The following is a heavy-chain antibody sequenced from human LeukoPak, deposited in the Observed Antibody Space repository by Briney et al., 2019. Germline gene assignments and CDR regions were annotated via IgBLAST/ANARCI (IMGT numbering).Heavy chain of an antibody. CDR1: GFTFSSYA. D-gene: IGHD6-19*01. J-gene: IGHJ4*02. Sequence: GGSLRLSCAASGFTFSSYAMSWVRQAPGKGLEWVSAISGSGGSTYYADSVKGRFTISRDNSKNTLYLQMNSLRAEDTAVYYCAKAGYSSGWSYYFDYWGQGTLVTVSS. V-gene: IGHV3-23*01. CDR3: AKAGYSSGWSYYFDY. CDR2: ISGSGGST.